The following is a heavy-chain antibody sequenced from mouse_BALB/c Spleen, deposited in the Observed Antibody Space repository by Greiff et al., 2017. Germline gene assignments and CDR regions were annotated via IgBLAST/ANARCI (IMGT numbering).Heavy chain of an antibody. V-gene: IGHV1S29*02. J-gene: IGHJ3*01. CDR1: GYTFTDYN. Sequence: EVQVVESGPELVKPGASVKISCKASGYTFTDYNMHWVKQSHGKSLEWIGYIYPYNGGTGYNQKFKSKATLTVDNSSSTAYMELRSLTSEDSAVYYCARGTIYYDYDGFAYWGQGTLVTVSA. CDR3: ARGTIYYDYDGFAY. CDR2: IYPYNGGT. D-gene: IGHD2-4*01.